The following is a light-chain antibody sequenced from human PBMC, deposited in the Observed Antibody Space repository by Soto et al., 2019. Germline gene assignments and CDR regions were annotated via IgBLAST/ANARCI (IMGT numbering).Light chain of an antibody. J-gene: IGKJ4*01. CDR1: QGIDTS. Sequence: DIQMTQSASTLSASVGDRVTITYRASQGIDTSLAWYQQEPGKAPKLLIDAASTLQSRIPSRFSGRGSGTEFTLTISSLQPEDFTTYYCQQLKSYPLTFGGGTKVDIK. CDR3: QQLKSYPLT. V-gene: IGKV1-9*01. CDR2: AAS.